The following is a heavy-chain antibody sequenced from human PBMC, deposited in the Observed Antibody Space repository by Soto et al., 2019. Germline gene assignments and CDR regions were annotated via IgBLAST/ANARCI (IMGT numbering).Heavy chain of an antibody. CDR2: IYYSGST. V-gene: IGHV4-39*01. CDR1: GGSISSSSYY. J-gene: IGHJ5*02. CDR3: ASKSRMVRGVTGWFDP. Sequence: SETLSLTCTVSGGSISSSSYYWGWIRQPPGKGLEWIGSIYYSGSTYYNPSLKSRVTISVDTSKNQFSLKLSSVTAADTAVYYCASKSRMVRGVTGWFDPWGQGTLVTVSS. D-gene: IGHD3-10*01.